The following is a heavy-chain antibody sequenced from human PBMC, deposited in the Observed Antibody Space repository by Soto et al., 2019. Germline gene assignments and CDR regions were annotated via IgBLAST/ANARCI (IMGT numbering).Heavy chain of an antibody. Sequence: SETLSLTCAVYGGSFSGYYWSWIRQPPGKGLEWIGEINHSGSTNYNPSLKSLVTISVDTSKNQFSLKLSSVTAADTAVYYCARGSRGIVATRGGYYYYMDVWGKGTTVTVSS. CDR1: GGSFSGYY. V-gene: IGHV4-34*01. CDR2: INHSGST. CDR3: ARGSRGIVATRGGYYYYMDV. D-gene: IGHD5-12*01. J-gene: IGHJ6*03.